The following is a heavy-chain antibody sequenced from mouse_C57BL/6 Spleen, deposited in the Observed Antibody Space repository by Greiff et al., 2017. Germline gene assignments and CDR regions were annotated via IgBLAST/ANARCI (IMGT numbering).Heavy chain of an antibody. D-gene: IGHD1-1*01. J-gene: IGHJ2*01. CDR3: ARNYYGSIYFDY. Sequence: QVQLQQSGAELAKPGASVKLSCKASSYTFTSYWMHWVKQRPGQGLEWIGYINPSSGYTKYNQKFKDKATLTSDKSSSTAYMQLSSLTYEDSAVYYCARNYYGSIYFDYWGQGTTLTVSS. CDR2: INPSSGYT. CDR1: SYTFTSYW. V-gene: IGHV1-7*01.